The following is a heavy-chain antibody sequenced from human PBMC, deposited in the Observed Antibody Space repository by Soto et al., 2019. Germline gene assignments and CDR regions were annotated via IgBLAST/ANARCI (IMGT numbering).Heavy chain of an antibody. V-gene: IGHV3-30*04. CDR3: ASDPEARRGTRYGASY. CDR1: GLTSINDN. D-gene: IGHD1-26*01. CDR2: ISYDGSST. Sequence: QVQLVESGGGVVQPGRSLRLSRAASGLTSINDNMHWFSQARGSGLEWVAVISYDGSSTKYAVSVKGRFTNSRDNSKNNLSMQTDGLRAEDTAMDYSASDPEARRGTRYGASYWGHG. J-gene: IGHJ4*01.